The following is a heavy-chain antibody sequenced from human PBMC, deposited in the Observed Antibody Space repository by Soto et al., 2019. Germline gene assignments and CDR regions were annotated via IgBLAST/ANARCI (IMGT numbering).Heavy chain of an antibody. Sequence: ASVKVSCKASGYTFTGYYMHWVRQAPGQGLEWMGWINPNSGGTNYAQKFQGWVTMTRDTSISTAYMELSRLRSDDTAVYYCAKDKKDTAMVWVNYGMDVWGQGTTVTVSS. CDR3: AKDKKDTAMVWVNYGMDV. D-gene: IGHD5-18*01. CDR2: INPNSGGT. J-gene: IGHJ6*02. V-gene: IGHV1-2*04. CDR1: GYTFTGYY.